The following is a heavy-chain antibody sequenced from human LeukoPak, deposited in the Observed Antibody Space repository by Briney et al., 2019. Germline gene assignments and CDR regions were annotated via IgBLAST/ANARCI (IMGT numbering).Heavy chain of an antibody. CDR3: ASRAASVTLGY. D-gene: IGHD2-15*01. CDR1: GYTFSGYQ. CDR2: MNPSSGVT. V-gene: IGHV1-2*06. J-gene: IGHJ4*02. Sequence: VASVSVSFTASGYTFSGYQVHWLRQAPGQGLEWMGRMNPSSGVTNYAQKFQGRVTMTRDTSINTAYLDLSALKSDDTAVYYCASRAASVTLGYWGQGTLVTVSS.